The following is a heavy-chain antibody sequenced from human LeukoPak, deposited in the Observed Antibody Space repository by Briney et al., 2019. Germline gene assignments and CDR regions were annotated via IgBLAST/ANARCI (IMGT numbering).Heavy chain of an antibody. Sequence: SETLSLTCAVYGGSFSGYYWSWIRQPPGKGLEWIGEINHSGSTNYNPSLKSRVTISVDTSKNQFSLKLSSVTAADTAVYYCARGYCSGGSCYSYYYYNYMDVWGKGTTVTVSS. V-gene: IGHV4-34*01. CDR3: ARGYCSGGSCYSYYYYNYMDV. J-gene: IGHJ6*03. CDR2: INHSGST. D-gene: IGHD2-15*01. CDR1: GGSFSGYY.